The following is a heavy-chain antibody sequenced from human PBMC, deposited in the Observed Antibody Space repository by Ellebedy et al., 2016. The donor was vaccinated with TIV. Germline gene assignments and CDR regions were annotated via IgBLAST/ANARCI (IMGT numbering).Heavy chain of an antibody. Sequence: GGSLRLSXAASGFTFSGYWMSWVRQAPGKGLEWVAIIQQDGSDKYYVDSVKGRFTISRDNARNSLYLQMNSLRAEDTAMYYCARDNYVGYDWLGGNSFDSWGQGTLVTVSS. CDR1: GFTFSGYW. D-gene: IGHD5-12*01. CDR2: IQQDGSDK. J-gene: IGHJ4*02. CDR3: ARDNYVGYDWLGGNSFDS. V-gene: IGHV3-7*03.